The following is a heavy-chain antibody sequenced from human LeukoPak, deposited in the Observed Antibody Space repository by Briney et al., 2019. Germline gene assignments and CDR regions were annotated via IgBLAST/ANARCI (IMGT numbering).Heavy chain of an antibody. CDR2: ISYDGSNK. Sequence: GGSLRLSCAASGFTFSSYAMHWVRQAPGKGLEWVAVISYDGSNKYYADSVKGRFTISRDNAKNSLYLQMNSLRAEDTAVYYCATREGAPYWGQGTLVTVSS. J-gene: IGHJ4*02. V-gene: IGHV3-30-3*01. CDR3: ATREGAPY. CDR1: GFTFSSYA. D-gene: IGHD1-26*01.